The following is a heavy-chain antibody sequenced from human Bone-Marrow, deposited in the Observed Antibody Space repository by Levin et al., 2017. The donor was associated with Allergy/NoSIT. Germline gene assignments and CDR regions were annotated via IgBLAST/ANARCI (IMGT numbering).Heavy chain of an antibody. Sequence: ALVKVSCKASGYTFTGYYMHWVRQAPGQGLEWMGWINPNSGGTNYAQKFQGRVTMTRDTSISTAYMELSRLRSDDTAVYYCARDTKIAAAAVGGYFDYWGQGTLVTVSS. CDR2: INPNSGGT. V-gene: IGHV1-2*02. J-gene: IGHJ4*02. D-gene: IGHD6-13*01. CDR3: ARDTKIAAAAVGGYFDY. CDR1: GYTFTGYY.